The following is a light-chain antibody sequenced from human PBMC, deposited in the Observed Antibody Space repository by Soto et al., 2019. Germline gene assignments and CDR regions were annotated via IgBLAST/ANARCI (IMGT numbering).Light chain of an antibody. CDR3: QQYGSSPYT. CDR1: QSVSSNS. Sequence: EIVLTQSPGTLSLSPGERATLSCRASQSVSSNSFAWYQQKPGQAPRLLIHGAFSRATGIPDRFSGSGSGSGTDFTLTISRLEPEDFAVYYCQQYGSSPYTFGQGTKLEIK. V-gene: IGKV3-20*01. CDR2: GAF. J-gene: IGKJ2*01.